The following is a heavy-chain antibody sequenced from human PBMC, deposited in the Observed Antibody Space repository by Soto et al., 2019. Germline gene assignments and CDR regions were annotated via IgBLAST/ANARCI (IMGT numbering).Heavy chain of an antibody. V-gene: IGHV4-39*01. J-gene: IGHJ6*02. D-gene: IGHD2-2*02. CDR1: GGSISSSSYY. CDR3: ARGGYCSSTSCYTKLYYYYGMDV. Sequence: PSETLSLTCPVSGGSISSSSYYWGWIRRPPGKGLQWIGRIYYSGSTSYNPSLKSRVTISVDTSKNQFSLKLSSVTAADTAVYYCARGGYCSSTSCYTKLYYYYGMDVWGQGTTVT. CDR2: IYYSGST.